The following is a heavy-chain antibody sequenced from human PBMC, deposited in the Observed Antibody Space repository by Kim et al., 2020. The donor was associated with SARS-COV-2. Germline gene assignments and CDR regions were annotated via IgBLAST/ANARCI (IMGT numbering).Heavy chain of an antibody. CDR2: IAYDGSHI. Sequence: GGSLRLSCAASGFTFSAHALHWVRQAPGKGLEWVALIAYDGSHISYPDSVKGRFIISRDNTKSTLYLQMNSLRPEDTAAYYCLAEIGSRSFAHWGQGTLV. D-gene: IGHD3-10*01. CDR3: LAEIGSRSFAH. CDR1: GFTFSAHA. J-gene: IGHJ4*02. V-gene: IGHV3-30*04.